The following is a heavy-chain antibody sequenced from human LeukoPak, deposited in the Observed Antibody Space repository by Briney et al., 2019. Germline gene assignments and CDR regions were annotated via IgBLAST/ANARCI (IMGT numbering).Heavy chain of an antibody. D-gene: IGHD3-22*01. V-gene: IGHV4-59*01. CDR3: ARGGVSSGSDY. CDR1: GGSISSYY. CDR2: IYYSGST. Sequence: SETLSLTCTVSGGSISSYYWSWIRQPPGKGLEWIGYIYYSGSTNYNPSLKSRVTISVDTSKNQFSLKLSSVTAADTAVYYCARGGVSSGSDYWGQGTLVTVSS. J-gene: IGHJ4*02.